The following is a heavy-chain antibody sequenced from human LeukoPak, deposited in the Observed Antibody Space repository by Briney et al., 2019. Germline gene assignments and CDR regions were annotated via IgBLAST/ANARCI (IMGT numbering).Heavy chain of an antibody. D-gene: IGHD2-15*01. Sequence: GASXXXSCKASGYTFNGYYMHWLRQAPGQGPEGMGCINFNSGGTSYAQEFQGRVSITRETAISTDYMEVKRLRDGDTALYYCASRPARLLLYFFDYWGQGTLVTVSS. CDR1: GYTFNGYY. CDR3: ASRPARLLLYFFDY. J-gene: IGHJ4*02. V-gene: IGHV1-2*02. CDR2: INFNSGGT.